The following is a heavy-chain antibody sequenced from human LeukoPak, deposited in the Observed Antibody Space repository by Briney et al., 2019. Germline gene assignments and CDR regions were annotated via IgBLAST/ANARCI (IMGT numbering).Heavy chain of an antibody. CDR1: GFTFSTYW. CDR3: AAKWTYDGFDV. Sequence: PGGSLRLSCAASGFTFSTYWMHWVRQAPGKGLVWVSRINGDGSVTSYADSMKGRFTISRDNAKNTLYLQMNSLRAEDTAVYYCAAKWTYDGFDVWGQGTMVTVSS. CDR2: INGDGSVT. V-gene: IGHV3-74*01. J-gene: IGHJ3*01. D-gene: IGHD1-26*01.